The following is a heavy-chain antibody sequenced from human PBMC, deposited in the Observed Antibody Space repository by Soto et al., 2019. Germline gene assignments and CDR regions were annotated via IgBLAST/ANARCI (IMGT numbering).Heavy chain of an antibody. Sequence: ASVKVSYKASGYTFTTHYMHWVRQAPGQGLEWMGIINPSGGRTTYALKFQGRVTMTSDTSTNTVYVELTSLRSEDTAIYFCARAGENYGSGTFSPPLRYYFNSWGQGTLVTVSS. J-gene: IGHJ4*02. CDR3: ARAGENYGSGTFSPPLRYYFNS. D-gene: IGHD3-10*01. CDR1: GYTFTTHY. CDR2: INPSGGRT. V-gene: IGHV1-46*01.